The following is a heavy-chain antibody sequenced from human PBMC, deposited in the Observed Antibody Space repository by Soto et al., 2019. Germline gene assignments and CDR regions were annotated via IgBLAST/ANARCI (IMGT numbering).Heavy chain of an antibody. CDR1: GFTFGGYY. V-gene: IGHV3-13*01. CDR3: ARVYSSSIYYYGMDV. J-gene: IGHJ6*02. D-gene: IGHD6-13*01. Sequence: VGSLILCNGASGFTFGGYYMHWVRQATGKGLEWVSAIGTAGDTYYPGSVKGRFTISRENAKNSLYLQMNSLRAEDTAVYYCARVYSSSIYYYGMDVWGQGTTVTVSS. CDR2: IGTAGDT.